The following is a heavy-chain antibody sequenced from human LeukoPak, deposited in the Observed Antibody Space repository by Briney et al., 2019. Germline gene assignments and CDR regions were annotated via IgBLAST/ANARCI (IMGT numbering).Heavy chain of an antibody. CDR1: GFTFSSYG. CDR3: ATYYYDSSGSPFDY. Sequence: GGSLRLSCAASGFTFSSYGMHWVRQAPGKGLEWVAVISYDGSNKHYADSVKGRFTISRDNSKNTLYLQMNSLRAEDTAVYYCATYYYDSSGSPFDYWGQGTLVTVSS. V-gene: IGHV3-30*03. D-gene: IGHD3-22*01. J-gene: IGHJ4*02. CDR2: ISYDGSNK.